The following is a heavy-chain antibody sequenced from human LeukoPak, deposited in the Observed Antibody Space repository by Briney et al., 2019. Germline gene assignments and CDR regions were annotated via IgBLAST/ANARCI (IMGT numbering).Heavy chain of an antibody. V-gene: IGHV1-2*02. CDR1: GYTFTDYY. D-gene: IGHD2-2*01. CDR3: TREARVGNWFDP. J-gene: IGHJ5*02. Sequence: ASVKVSCRASGYTFTDYYIHWVRPAPGQGLDWMGWINPDNGGTNYAQKFQGRVPMTRDTSIRTVYMDLSRLRSDDTAVFYCTREARVGNWFDPWGQGTQVTVSS. CDR2: INPDNGGT.